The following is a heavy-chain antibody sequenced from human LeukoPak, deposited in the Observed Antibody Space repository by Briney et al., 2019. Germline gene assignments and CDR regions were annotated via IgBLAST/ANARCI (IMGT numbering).Heavy chain of an antibody. Sequence: ASVKVSRKASGYTFTSYYMHWVRQAPGQGLEWVGIINPSGGSTSYAQKFQGRVTMTRDTSTSTVYMELSSLRSEDTAVYYCARVGVRGVIVYYFDYWGQGTLVTVSS. CDR2: INPSGGST. CDR1: GYTFTSYY. D-gene: IGHD3-10*01. J-gene: IGHJ4*02. V-gene: IGHV1-46*03. CDR3: ARVGVRGVIVYYFDY.